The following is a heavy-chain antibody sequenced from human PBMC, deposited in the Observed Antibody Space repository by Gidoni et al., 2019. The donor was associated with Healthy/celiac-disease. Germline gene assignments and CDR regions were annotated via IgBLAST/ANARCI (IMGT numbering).Heavy chain of an antibody. J-gene: IGHJ4*02. D-gene: IGHD3-9*01. CDR1: GFTFSRYD. CDR2: IRGSGGST. V-gene: IGHV3-23*01. CDR3: SKPLLRYFDLLLWGLDY. Sequence: EVQLLESGGGLVQPGGSLIISCAASGFTFSRYDMSWFRQAPGEWLEWVSAIRGSGGSTYYADSVKGRFTISRDNSKNTLYLQINSLRADDTAVYYFSKPLLRYFDLLLWGLDYWGQGPLVTVSS.